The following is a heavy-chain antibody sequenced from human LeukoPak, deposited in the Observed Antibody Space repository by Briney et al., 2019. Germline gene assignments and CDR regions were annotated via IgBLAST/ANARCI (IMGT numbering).Heavy chain of an antibody. V-gene: IGHV3-23*01. CDR3: AKVGYSGYDWEYYFDY. Sequence: GGSLRLSCAASGFTFSSYGMSWVRQAPGKGLEWVSGISGSGGSTYYADSVKGRFTISRDNSKNTLYLQMSSLRAEDTAVYYCAKVGYSGYDWEYYFDYWGQGTLVTVSS. CDR1: GFTFSSYG. CDR2: ISGSGGST. J-gene: IGHJ4*02. D-gene: IGHD5-12*01.